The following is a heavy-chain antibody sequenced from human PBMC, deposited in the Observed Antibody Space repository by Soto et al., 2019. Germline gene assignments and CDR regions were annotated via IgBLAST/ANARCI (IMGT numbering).Heavy chain of an antibody. D-gene: IGHD4-17*01. CDR1: GFTFSSYG. CDR3: ARTVKKYYYYYYYMGV. V-gene: IGHV3-33*01. CDR2: IWYDGSNK. J-gene: IGHJ6*03. Sequence: GGSLRLSCAASGFTFSSYGMHWVRQAPGKGLEWVAVIWYDGSNKYYADSVKGRFTISRDNSKNTLYLQMNSLRAEDTAVYYCARTVKKYYYYYYYMGVWGKGTTVTVSS.